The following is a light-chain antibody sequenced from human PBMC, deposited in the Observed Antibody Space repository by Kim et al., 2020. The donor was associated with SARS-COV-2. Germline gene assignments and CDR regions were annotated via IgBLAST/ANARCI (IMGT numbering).Light chain of an antibody. V-gene: IGKV3-20*01. Sequence: EIVLTQSPATLSWSPGERATLSCRASQSVSSSYSAWYQQKPGQAPSLLICGASSRATGTPERFSGSGSGADFTLTISRLAPEDLAVYYRQEYGSSPRTFGQGTKVDIK. CDR2: GAS. J-gene: IGKJ1*01. CDR1: QSVSSSY. CDR3: QEYGSSPRT.